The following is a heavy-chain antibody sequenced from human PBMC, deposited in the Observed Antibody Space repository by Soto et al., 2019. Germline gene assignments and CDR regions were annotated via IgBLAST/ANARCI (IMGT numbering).Heavy chain of an antibody. CDR1: GGSISSYY. CDR2: IYYSETT. J-gene: IGHJ6*03. Sequence: QVQLQESGPGLVKPSETLSLTCSVSGGSISSYYWSWIRQPPGKGLEWIGYIYYSETTNYNPSLKSRVTISIVTSKNQFSLKLSSVTAADTAVYYCARIYGVGTNYYYMDVWGKGTTVTVSS. D-gene: IGHD1-26*01. CDR3: ARIYGVGTNYYYMDV. V-gene: IGHV4-59*08.